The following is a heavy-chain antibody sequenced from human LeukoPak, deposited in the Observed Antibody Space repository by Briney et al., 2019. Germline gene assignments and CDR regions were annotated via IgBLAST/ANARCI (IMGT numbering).Heavy chain of an antibody. J-gene: IGHJ4*02. V-gene: IGHV3-74*01. CDR2: INSDGSST. Sequence: GGSLRLSCAASGFTFSSYWMHWVRQAPGKGLVWVSRINSDGSSTSYADSVKGRFTMSRDNAKNTLYLQMNSLRAEDTAVYYCASFPRRSSGYYYSFYWGQGTLVTVSS. D-gene: IGHD3-22*01. CDR3: ASFPRRSSGYYYSFY. CDR1: GFTFSSYW.